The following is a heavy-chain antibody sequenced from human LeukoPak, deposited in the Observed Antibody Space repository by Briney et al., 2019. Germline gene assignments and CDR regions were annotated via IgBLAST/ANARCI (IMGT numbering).Heavy chain of an antibody. CDR1: GFTFGDYA. CDR3: TRDYGDYVGRFDP. Sequence: GGSLRLSCTASGFTFGDYAMSWVRQAPGKGLEWVGFIRSKAYGGTTEYAASVKGRFTISRDDSKSIAYLQMNSLKTEDTAVYYCTRDYGDYVGRFDPWGQGTLVTVSS. V-gene: IGHV3-49*04. D-gene: IGHD4-17*01. J-gene: IGHJ5*02. CDR2: IRSKAYGGTT.